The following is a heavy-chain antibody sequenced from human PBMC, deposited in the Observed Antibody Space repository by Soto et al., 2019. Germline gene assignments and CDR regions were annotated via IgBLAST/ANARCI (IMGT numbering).Heavy chain of an antibody. CDR2: IIPIFGTA. V-gene: IGHV1-69*01. Sequence: SVXVAFKSSLGTFSIYAISFFLQAPGQGLDCIGWIIPIFGTANYAQRFQGRVTITADESTSTAYMELSSLRSEDTAVYYCARVGDYDILTGYYRTYYYYGMDVWGQGTTVTVSS. D-gene: IGHD3-9*01. CDR1: LGTFSIYA. CDR3: ARVGDYDILTGYYRTYYYYGMDV. J-gene: IGHJ6*02.